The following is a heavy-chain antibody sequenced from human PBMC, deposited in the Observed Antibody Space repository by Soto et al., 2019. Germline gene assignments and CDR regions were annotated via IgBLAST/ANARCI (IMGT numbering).Heavy chain of an antibody. CDR1: GLTFTRYS. CDR2: ISSTTNYI. Sequence: EVQLVESGGGLVKPGGSLRLSCAASGLTFTRYSMNWVRQAPGKGLEWVSSISSTTNYIYYGDSMKGRFTISRDNAKNSLYLEMTSLRAEDRAVYYCARESEDLTSNFDYWGQGTLVTVSS. CDR3: ARESEDLTSNFDY. J-gene: IGHJ4*02. V-gene: IGHV3-21*06.